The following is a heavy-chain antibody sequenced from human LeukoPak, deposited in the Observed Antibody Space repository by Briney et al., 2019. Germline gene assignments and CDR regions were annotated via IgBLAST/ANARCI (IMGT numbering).Heavy chain of an antibody. J-gene: IGHJ4*02. V-gene: IGHV3-30*02. CDR3: ARETDGAIDY. CDR1: GFTFSSYG. Sequence: GGSLRLSCAASGFTFSSYGMHWVSQAPGKGLEGVAFIRYDGSNKYYADSVKGRFTISRDNSKNTLYLQMNSLRAEDTAVYYCARETDGAIDYWGQGTLVTVSS. CDR2: IRYDGSNK. D-gene: IGHD4/OR15-4a*01.